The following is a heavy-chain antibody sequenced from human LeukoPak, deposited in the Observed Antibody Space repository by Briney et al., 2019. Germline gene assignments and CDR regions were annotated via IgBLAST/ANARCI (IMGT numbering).Heavy chain of an antibody. CDR3: AKVKWKLIGYFDY. CDR1: GFAFGTYA. V-gene: IGHV3-23*01. CDR2: LTGDGNT. Sequence: GGSLRLSCAASGFAFGTYAVSWVRQAPGKGLEWVSVLTGDGNTYYADSVKGRFTNSRDDSKNTLFLQMNSLRAEDTAVYFCAKVKWKLIGYFDYWGQGTLVTVSS. D-gene: IGHD1-20*01. J-gene: IGHJ4*02.